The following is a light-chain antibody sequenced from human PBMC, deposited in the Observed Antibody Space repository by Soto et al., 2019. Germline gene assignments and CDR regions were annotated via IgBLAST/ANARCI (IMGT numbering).Light chain of an antibody. CDR1: QSVSSSY. CDR2: GAS. V-gene: IGKV3-20*01. Sequence: EIVLTQSPGTLSLSPGERDTLSCRASQSVSSSYLAWYQQKPGQAPRLLSCGASSRATGIPDRFSGSGSGTDFTLTISRLEREDLAVYYCQQYGSPVTFGQGTKVEIK. J-gene: IGKJ1*01. CDR3: QQYGSPVT.